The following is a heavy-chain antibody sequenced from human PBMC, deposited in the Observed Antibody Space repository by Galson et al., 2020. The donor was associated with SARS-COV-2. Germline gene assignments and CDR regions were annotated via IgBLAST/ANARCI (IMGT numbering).Heavy chain of an antibody. Sequence: ASVKVPCKASGYTFTDYYMHWVRLAPGQGLEWLGWVKPKSGGTDYAQKFQGRVSMTSDTSISTVYMELSGLTSDDTAVYYCARDRRGVGSTAWFDPWGQGTLGTVSS. V-gene: IGHV1-2*02. CDR3: ARDRRGVGSTAWFDP. D-gene: IGHD3-3*01. CDR1: GYTFTDYY. CDR2: VKPKSGGT. J-gene: IGHJ5*02.